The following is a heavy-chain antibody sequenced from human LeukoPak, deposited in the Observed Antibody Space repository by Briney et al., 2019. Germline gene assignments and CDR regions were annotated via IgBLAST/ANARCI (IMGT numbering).Heavy chain of an antibody. CDR1: GGSISSYY. CDR2: IYTSGST. D-gene: IGHD2-21*02. V-gene: IGHV4-4*07. CDR3: ARDIAYCGGDCYDPTGFDP. Sequence: SETLFLTCTVSGGSISSYYWSWIRQPAGKGLEWIGRIYTSGSTNYNPSLKSRVTMSVDTSKNQFSLKLSSVTAADTAVYYCARDIAYCGGDCYDPTGFDPWGQGTLVTVSS. J-gene: IGHJ5*02.